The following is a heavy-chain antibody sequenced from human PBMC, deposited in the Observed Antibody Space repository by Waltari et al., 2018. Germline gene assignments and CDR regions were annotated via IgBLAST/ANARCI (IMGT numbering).Heavy chain of an antibody. V-gene: IGHV3-21*01. CDR2: ISSSSSYI. CDR3: ASILLRYYYGSGSYYNPPRDV. J-gene: IGHJ6*02. CDR1: GFTFSSYS. D-gene: IGHD3-10*01. Sequence: EVQLVESGGGLVKPGGSLRLSCAASGFTFSSYSMNWVRQAPGKGLEWVSSISSSSSYIYYADSVKGRFTISRDNAKNSLYLQMNSLRAEDTAVYYCASILLRYYYGSGSYYNPPRDVWGQG.